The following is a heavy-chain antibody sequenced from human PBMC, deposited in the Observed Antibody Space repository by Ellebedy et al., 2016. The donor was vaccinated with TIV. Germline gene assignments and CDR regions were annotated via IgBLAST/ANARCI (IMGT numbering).Heavy chain of an antibody. CDR2: IYNSGRT. J-gene: IGHJ5*02. V-gene: IGHV4-31*03. Sequence: MPSETLSLTCTVSGCSISSGDYYWSWIRQHPGKGLEWIGYIYNSGRTYYNPSLKSRVTISIDTSKSQFSLRLGAVTAADTAVYYWARALTMVRGGGFDPWGQGTLVTVSP. CDR3: ARALTMVRGGGFDP. CDR1: GCSISSGDYY. D-gene: IGHD3-10*01.